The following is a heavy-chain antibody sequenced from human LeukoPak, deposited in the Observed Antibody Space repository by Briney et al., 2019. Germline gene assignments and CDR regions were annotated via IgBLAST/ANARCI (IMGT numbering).Heavy chain of an antibody. CDR1: GGTFSSYA. D-gene: IGHD2-2*01. J-gene: IGHJ5*02. V-gene: IGHV1-69*04. CDR2: IIPILGIA. Sequence: ASVKVSCKASGGTFSSYAISWVRQAPGQGLEWMGRIIPILGIANYAQKFQGRVTITADKSTSTAYMELSSLRSEDTAVYYCARDREDIVVVPAAYPTNWFDPWGQGTLVTVSS. CDR3: ARDREDIVVVPAAYPTNWFDP.